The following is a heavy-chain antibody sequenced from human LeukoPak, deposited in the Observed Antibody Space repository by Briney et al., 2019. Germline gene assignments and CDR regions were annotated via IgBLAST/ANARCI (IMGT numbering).Heavy chain of an antibody. CDR2: IYYSGTT. CDR3: ARDPDGYKFFDY. Sequence: SETLSLTCTVSGGSISSYYWSWIRQPPGKGLEWIGYIYYSGTTAYNPSLKRRVIMSVDTSKNQFSLNLSSVTAADTAVYYCARDPDGYKFFDYWGRGSPVVVSS. CDR1: GGSISSYY. V-gene: IGHV4-59*01. D-gene: IGHD5-24*01. J-gene: IGHJ4*02.